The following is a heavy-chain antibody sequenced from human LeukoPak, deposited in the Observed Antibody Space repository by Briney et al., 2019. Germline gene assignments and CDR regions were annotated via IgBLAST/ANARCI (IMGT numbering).Heavy chain of an antibody. V-gene: IGHV1-8*01. Sequence: ASVKVSCKASGYTFISYDINWVRQATGQGLEWMGWMNPNSGNTGYAQKFQGRVTMTRNTSISTAYMELSSLRSEDTAVYYCARGDFWSGYWAYDAFDIWGQGTMVTVSS. J-gene: IGHJ3*02. CDR1: GYTFISYD. CDR3: ARGDFWSGYWAYDAFDI. CDR2: MNPNSGNT. D-gene: IGHD3-3*01.